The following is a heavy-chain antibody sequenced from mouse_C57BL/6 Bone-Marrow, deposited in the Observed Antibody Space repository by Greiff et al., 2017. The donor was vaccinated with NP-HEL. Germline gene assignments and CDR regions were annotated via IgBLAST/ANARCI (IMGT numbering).Heavy chain of an antibody. Sequence: EVKVEESGGGLVQPGGSMKLSCVASGFTFSNYWMNWVRQSPEKGLEWVAQIRLKSDNYATHYAESVKGRFTISRDDSKSSVYLQMNNLRAEDTGIYYCTDFYPYAMDYWGQGTSVTVSS. J-gene: IGHJ4*01. D-gene: IGHD2-1*01. CDR3: TDFYPYAMDY. V-gene: IGHV6-3*01. CDR2: IRLKSDNYAT. CDR1: GFTFSNYW.